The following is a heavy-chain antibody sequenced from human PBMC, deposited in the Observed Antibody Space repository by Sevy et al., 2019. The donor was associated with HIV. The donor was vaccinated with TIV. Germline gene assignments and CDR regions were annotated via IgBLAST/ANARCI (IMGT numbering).Heavy chain of an antibody. V-gene: IGHV1-24*01. D-gene: IGHD2-15*01. J-gene: IGHJ5*02. CDR3: ATVGLRYYSGSSQYPWDWFDP. CDR2: FDPQDDEA. Sequence: ASVKVSCKVSGYTLTKLSMHWVRQAPGKGLEWMGYFDPQDDEALYSQKFQGRLTMTVDTSTDTAYMELSSLTSEDTAVYYCATVGLRYYSGSSQYPWDWFDPWGQGTLVTVSS. CDR1: GYTLTKLS.